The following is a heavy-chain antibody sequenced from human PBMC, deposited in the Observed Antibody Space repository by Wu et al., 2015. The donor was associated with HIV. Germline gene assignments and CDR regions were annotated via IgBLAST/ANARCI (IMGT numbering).Heavy chain of an antibody. J-gene: IGHJ6*02. V-gene: IGHV1-18*01. CDR2: TNGYNGNT. Sequence: QVQMVQSGAEVKKPGASVKVSCKTSGYTFTAYGISWVRQAPGQGLEWMGWTNGYNGNTNYAQRFQGRVTMTTDTSTRTAYMELRSLRSDDTADYYCGRVKGSLNTGYYYGMDVWGQGTTVTVSS. D-gene: IGHD1-26*01. CDR3: GRVKGSLNTGYYYGMDV. CDR1: GYTFTAYG.